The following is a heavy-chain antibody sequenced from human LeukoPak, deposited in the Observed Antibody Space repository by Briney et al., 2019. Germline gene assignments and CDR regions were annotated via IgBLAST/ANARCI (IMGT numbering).Heavy chain of an antibody. Sequence: PGGSLRLSCAASGFTFSSYAMHWVRQAPGKGLEWVAVISYDGSNKYYADSVKGRFTISRDNSKNTLYLQMNSLRAEDTAVYYCTSLAVAGIDYWGQGTLVTVSS. J-gene: IGHJ4*02. CDR2: ISYDGSNK. CDR1: GFTFSSYA. V-gene: IGHV3-30*01. CDR3: TSLAVAGIDY. D-gene: IGHD6-19*01.